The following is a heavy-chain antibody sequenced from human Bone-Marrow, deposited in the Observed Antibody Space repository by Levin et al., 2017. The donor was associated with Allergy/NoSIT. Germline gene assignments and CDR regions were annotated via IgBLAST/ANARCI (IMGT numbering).Heavy chain of an antibody. CDR1: GITFSDYS. Sequence: GASVKVSCAASGITFSDYSMNWVRQAPGKGLEWISYISGRSSTIYYADSVKGRFTISRDNGKNSLFLQMNSLRVEDAAVYYCAADRGGYQYYFLDVWGKGTTVTVSS. D-gene: IGHD3-16*02. J-gene: IGHJ6*03. CDR3: AADRGGYQYYFLDV. CDR2: ISGRSSTI. V-gene: IGHV3-48*01.